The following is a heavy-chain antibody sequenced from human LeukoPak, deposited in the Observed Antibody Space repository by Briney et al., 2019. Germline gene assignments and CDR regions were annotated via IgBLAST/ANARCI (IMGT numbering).Heavy chain of an antibody. V-gene: IGHV1-18*01. CDR3: ARDGSCSSTSCRGAFDI. D-gene: IGHD2-2*01. CDR1: GYTFTSYG. Sequence: GASVKVSCKASGYTFTSYGISWVRQAPGQGREWMGWISAYNGNTNYAQKLQGRVTITTDTSTSTAYMELRSLRSDDTAVYYCARDGSCSSTSCRGAFDIWGQGTMVTVSS. CDR2: ISAYNGNT. J-gene: IGHJ3*02.